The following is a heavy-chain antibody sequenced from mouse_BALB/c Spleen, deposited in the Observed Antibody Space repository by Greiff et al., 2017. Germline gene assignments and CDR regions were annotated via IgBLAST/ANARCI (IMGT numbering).Heavy chain of an antibody. CDR3: ARGTGKDY. V-gene: IGHV1-7*01. D-gene: IGHD4-1*01. J-gene: IGHJ2*01. CDR2: INPSTGYT. Sequence: QVQLQQSGAELAKPGASVKMSCKASGYTFTSYWMHWVKQRPGQGLEWIGYINPSTGYTEYNQKFKDKATLTADKSSSTAYMQLSSLTSEDSAVYYCARGTGKDYWGQGTTLTVSS. CDR1: GYTFTSYW.